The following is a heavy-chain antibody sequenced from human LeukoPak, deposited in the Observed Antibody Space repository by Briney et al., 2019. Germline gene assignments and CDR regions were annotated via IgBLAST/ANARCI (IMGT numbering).Heavy chain of an antibody. Sequence: GESLRLSCAASGFTFSDYYMTWIRQAQGKGLEWVSYISGSGSSLQYADSMKGRFTISRDNTKNSLYLQMNSLRAEDTAVYYCARRPYSSSWHHFDYWGQGTLVTVSS. J-gene: IGHJ4*02. CDR3: ARRPYSSSWHHFDY. D-gene: IGHD6-6*01. CDR2: ISGSGSSL. CDR1: GFTFSDYY. V-gene: IGHV3-11*04.